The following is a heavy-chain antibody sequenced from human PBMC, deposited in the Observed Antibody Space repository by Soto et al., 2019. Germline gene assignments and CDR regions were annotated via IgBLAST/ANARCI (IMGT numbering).Heavy chain of an antibody. CDR1: GYSFTSYW. CDR3: ARGRAVPIFGVVIRTPTYGMDV. Sequence: GESLKISCKGSGYSFTSYWIGWVRQMPGKGLEWMGIIYPGDSDTRYSPSFQGQVTISADKSISTAYLQWSSLKASDTAVYYCARGRAVPIFGVVIRTPTYGMDVWGQGTTVTVSS. D-gene: IGHD3-3*01. J-gene: IGHJ6*02. CDR2: IYPGDSDT. V-gene: IGHV5-51*01.